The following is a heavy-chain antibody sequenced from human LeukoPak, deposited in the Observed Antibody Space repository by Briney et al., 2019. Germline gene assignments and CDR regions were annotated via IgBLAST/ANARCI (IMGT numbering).Heavy chain of an antibody. D-gene: IGHD6-13*01. CDR1: GLTFSKAW. Sequence: PGGSLRLSCAASGLTFSKAWMNWVRQAPGKGLEWVGRVKSKTDAETIDYTVPVKGRFTISRDDSTNTLYLQMNSLKTKDTAVYYCAADPRGLAAPHIRHWGQGTLVTVSS. J-gene: IGHJ1*01. CDR2: VKSKTDAETI. CDR3: AADPRGLAAPHIRH. V-gene: IGHV3-15*01.